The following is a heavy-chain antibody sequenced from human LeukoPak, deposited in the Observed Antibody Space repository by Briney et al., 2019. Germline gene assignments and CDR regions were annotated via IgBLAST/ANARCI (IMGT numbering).Heavy chain of an antibody. V-gene: IGHV3-23*01. CDR3: AKAYCSSTSCYTDYSYGMDV. CDR1: GFTFASYA. Sequence: GGSLRLSCAASGFTFASYAMNWVRQAPGKGLEWVSAISGSSDNTYYAGSVKGRFIISRDNSKNTLYLQMNSLRAEDTAVYYCAKAYCSSTSCYTDYSYGMDVWGQGTTVTVSS. D-gene: IGHD2-2*02. J-gene: IGHJ6*02. CDR2: ISGSSDNT.